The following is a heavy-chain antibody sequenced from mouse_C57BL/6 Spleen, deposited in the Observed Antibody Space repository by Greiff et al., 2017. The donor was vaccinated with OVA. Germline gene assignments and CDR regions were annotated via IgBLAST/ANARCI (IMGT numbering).Heavy chain of an antibody. CDR3: ARHHYYYGISYYYAMDY. CDR1: GYTFTEYT. V-gene: IGHV1-62-2*01. CDR2: FYPGSGSI. D-gene: IGHD1-1*01. J-gene: IGHJ4*01. Sequence: QVQLQQSGAELVKPGASVKLSCKASGYTFTEYTIHWVKQRSGQGLEWIGWFYPGSGSIKYNEKFKDKATLTADKSSSTVYMELSRLTSEDSAVYFCARHHYYYGISYYYAMDYWGQRTSVTVYS.